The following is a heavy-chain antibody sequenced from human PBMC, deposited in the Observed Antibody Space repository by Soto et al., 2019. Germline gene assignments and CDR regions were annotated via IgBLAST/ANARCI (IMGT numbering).Heavy chain of an antibody. Sequence: GGSMRLSCAASGFTFEDYAMHWVRHAPGKGLEWVSGISWNSGSIGYADSVKGRFTISRDNAKNSLYLQMNSLRAEDTALYYCAKLDSSSSGWSDYWGQGTLVTVSS. J-gene: IGHJ4*02. CDR2: ISWNSGSI. D-gene: IGHD6-19*01. CDR1: GFTFEDYA. CDR3: AKLDSSSSGWSDY. V-gene: IGHV3-9*01.